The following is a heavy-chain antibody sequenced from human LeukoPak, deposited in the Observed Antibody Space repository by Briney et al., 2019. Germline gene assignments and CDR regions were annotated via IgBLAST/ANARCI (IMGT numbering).Heavy chain of an antibody. V-gene: IGHV1-2*02. CDR1: GYTFTRYY. CDR3: ARVVVRDYYYYMDV. J-gene: IGHJ6*03. CDR2: INPHSGGT. Sequence: ASLKVSCKASGYTFTRYYMHWVRQAPGQGLEWMGWINPHSGGTNCVQKFHGGVTITRDTSISTAYMELSRLRSDDTAVYYCARVVVRDYYYYMDVWGKGTTVTVSS. D-gene: IGHD2-15*01.